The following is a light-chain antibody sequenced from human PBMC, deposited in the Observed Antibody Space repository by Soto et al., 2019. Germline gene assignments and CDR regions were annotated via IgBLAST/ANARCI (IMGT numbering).Light chain of an antibody. Sequence: DIQLTQSPSFLSASVGDRVTITCRASQGISSYLAWYQQRPGKAPKLLIYAASTLQSVVPSRFSGSGSGTEFTLTISSLQPEDFATYYCQQLNSYPRFFGGGTKVEIK. V-gene: IGKV1-9*01. J-gene: IGKJ4*01. CDR1: QGISSY. CDR3: QQLNSYPRF. CDR2: AAS.